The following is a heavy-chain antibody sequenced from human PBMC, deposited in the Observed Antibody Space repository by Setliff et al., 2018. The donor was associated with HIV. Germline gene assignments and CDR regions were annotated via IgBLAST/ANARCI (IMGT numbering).Heavy chain of an antibody. CDR3: ARGGTLYY. V-gene: IGHV1-8*02. Sequence: ASVKVSCKTSGYTFTSHDINWVRQAAGQGLEWMGWMNPNSGNTGYAQKFQGRVTMTRDTSTITAYMELSSLNADDTAVYYCARGGTLYYWGQGTLVTVSS. J-gene: IGHJ4*02. CDR2: MNPNSGNT. D-gene: IGHD3-10*01. CDR1: GYTFTSHD.